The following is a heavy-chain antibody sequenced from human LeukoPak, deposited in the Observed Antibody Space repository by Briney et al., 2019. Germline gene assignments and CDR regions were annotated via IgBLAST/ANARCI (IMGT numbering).Heavy chain of an antibody. CDR2: IRDSGDST. CDR3: AKWGSGWYPRASLSY. J-gene: IGHJ4*02. D-gene: IGHD6-13*01. Sequence: GRSLRLSCAASGFTFSSYAMSWVRQAPGKGLEWVSSIRDSGDSTYYTDSVKGRFTISRDNSKNTLYLQMNSLRAEDTATYYCAKWGSGWYPRASLSYWGQGTLVTVSS. V-gene: IGHV3-23*01. CDR1: GFTFSSYA.